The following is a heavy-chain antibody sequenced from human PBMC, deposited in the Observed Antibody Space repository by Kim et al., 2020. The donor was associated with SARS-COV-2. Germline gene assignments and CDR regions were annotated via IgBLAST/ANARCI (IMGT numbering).Heavy chain of an antibody. J-gene: IGHJ4*02. V-gene: IGHV3-74*01. CDR2: T. D-gene: IGHD1-7*01. CDR3: TRSDGQNSLFHY. Sequence: THYADSMKGRLTIYRDNARITLYMQITNLRAEDTAVYYCTRSDGQNSLFHYWSQGTLVSVSS.